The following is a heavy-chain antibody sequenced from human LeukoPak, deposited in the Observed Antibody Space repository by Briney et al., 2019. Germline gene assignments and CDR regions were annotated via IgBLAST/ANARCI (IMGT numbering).Heavy chain of an antibody. D-gene: IGHD3-10*01. J-gene: IGHJ4*02. CDR2: IYYSGST. V-gene: IGHV4-59*01. Sequence: SETLSLTCTVSGGSISSYYRSWIRQPPGKGLEWIGYIYYSGSTNYNPSLKSRVTISVDTSKNQFSLKLSSVTAADTAVYYCARGLNYYYGSGGFDYWGQGTLVTVSS. CDR3: ARGLNYYYGSGGFDY. CDR1: GGSISSYY.